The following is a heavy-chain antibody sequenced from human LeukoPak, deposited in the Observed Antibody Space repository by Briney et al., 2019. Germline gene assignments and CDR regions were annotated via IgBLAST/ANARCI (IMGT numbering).Heavy chain of an antibody. Sequence: PGESLKISCKASGYIFVTQWIAWVRQMPGKGPEMMGIILPNYPPAKYSPAFQGKVTISVDKSISTTYLQWGNLETSDTAIYYCASGPFCRSGDSYDYWGRGTPITVSS. V-gene: IGHV5-51*01. CDR2: ILPNYPPA. CDR3: ASGPFCRSGDSYDY. CDR1: GYIFVTQW. D-gene: IGHD2-21*02. J-gene: IGHJ4*02.